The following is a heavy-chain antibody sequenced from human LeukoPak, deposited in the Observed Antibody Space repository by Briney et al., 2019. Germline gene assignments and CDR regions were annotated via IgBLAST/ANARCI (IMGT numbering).Heavy chain of an antibody. J-gene: IGHJ4*02. Sequence: GRSLRLSCAASGFTFSSYGMHWVRQAPGKGLEWVAVIWYDGSNKYYADSVKGRFTISRDNSKNTLYLQMNSLRAEDTAVYYCARDLYCSGSKVDYWGQGTLVTVSS. CDR3: ARDLYCSGSKVDY. V-gene: IGHV3-33*01. CDR2: IWYDGSNK. CDR1: GFTFSSYG. D-gene: IGHD3-10*01.